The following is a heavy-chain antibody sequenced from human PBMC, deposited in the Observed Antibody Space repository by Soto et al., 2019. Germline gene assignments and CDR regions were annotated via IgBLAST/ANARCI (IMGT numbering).Heavy chain of an antibody. J-gene: IGHJ4*02. D-gene: IGHD3-22*01. Sequence: SETLSLTCAVSGGSISSAGSYWGWIRQPPGKGLEWIGSLYYTGTSRYNPSLKSRVTISGDTSKNQFSLKVTSVTAADTAMYYCARRVTTTFHYFDFWGQGTPVTVPQ. CDR1: GGSISSAGSY. CDR3: ARRVTTTFHYFDF. V-gene: IGHV4-39*01. CDR2: LYYTGTS.